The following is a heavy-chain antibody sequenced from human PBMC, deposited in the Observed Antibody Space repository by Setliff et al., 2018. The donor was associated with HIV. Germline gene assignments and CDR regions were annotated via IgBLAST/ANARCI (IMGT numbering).Heavy chain of an antibody. D-gene: IGHD6-19*01. Sequence: PGGSLRLSCAASGFTFSSYAMSWVRQAPGKGLEWVSGISASGGSIYYADSVKGRFTISRDNSKNTLYLQMSSLRAEGTAVYYCAKGGANGWYGGYFQHWGQGTLVTVSS. J-gene: IGHJ1*01. CDR3: AKGGANGWYGGYFQH. CDR1: GFTFSSYA. V-gene: IGHV3-23*01. CDR2: ISASGGSI.